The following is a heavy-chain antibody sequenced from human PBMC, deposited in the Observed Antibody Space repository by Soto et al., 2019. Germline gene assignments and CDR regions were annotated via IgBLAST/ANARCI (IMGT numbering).Heavy chain of an antibody. CDR2: IWYDGSNK. Sequence: PGGSLRLSCAASGFTFSSYGMHWVRQAPGKGLEWVAVIWYDGSNKYYADSVKGRFTISRDNSKNTLYLQMNSLRAEDTAVYYCARDLAGGYSYGFSGYYGMDVWGQGTTVTVSS. CDR3: ARDLAGGYSYGFSGYYGMDV. CDR1: GFTFSSYG. J-gene: IGHJ6*02. D-gene: IGHD5-18*01. V-gene: IGHV3-33*08.